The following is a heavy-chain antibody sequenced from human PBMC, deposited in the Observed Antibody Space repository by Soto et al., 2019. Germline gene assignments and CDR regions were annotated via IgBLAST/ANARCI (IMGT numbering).Heavy chain of an antibody. Sequence: EVQLVESGGGLVQPGRSLRLSCAASGFTFDDYAMQWFRQAPGKGLEWVSGISWNSGSIGYADSVKGRFTISRDNSKNSLYLQMNSLRAEDTALYYCAKYKYGTTERGCMDVWGQGTTVTVSS. CDR2: ISWNSGSI. CDR3: AKYKYGTTERGCMDV. D-gene: IGHD4-4*01. CDR1: GFTFDDYA. V-gene: IGHV3-9*01. J-gene: IGHJ6*02.